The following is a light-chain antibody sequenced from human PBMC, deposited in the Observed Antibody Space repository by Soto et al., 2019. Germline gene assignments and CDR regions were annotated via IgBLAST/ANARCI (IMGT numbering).Light chain of an antibody. V-gene: IGKV3-20*01. CDR2: AAS. CDR3: QQYGDSEYT. Sequence: EIVLTQSPGTLSLSPGEGAVLSCRASHIITSNLLAWYRHKPGQAPRLLIYAASTRATGIPARFSGSGSGTSFTLTISRLEPEDFAMYYCQQYGDSEYTFGQGTSLEIK. CDR1: HIITSNL. J-gene: IGKJ2*01.